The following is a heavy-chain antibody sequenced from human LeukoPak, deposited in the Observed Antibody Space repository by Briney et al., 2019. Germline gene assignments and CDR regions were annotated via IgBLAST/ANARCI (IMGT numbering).Heavy chain of an antibody. CDR3: ASTDYYDSRGYGGSFAI. D-gene: IGHD3-22*01. CDR2: INSDSSTI. Sequence: TGGSLRLSCAASGFTFSSYSMNWVRQAPGKGLEWVSYINSDSSTIPYADSVKVRFTISRDNAKNSLYLQMNSLRAEDTAVYYCASTDYYDSRGYGGSFAIWGQGTMVTVSS. J-gene: IGHJ3*02. V-gene: IGHV3-48*01. CDR1: GFTFSSYS.